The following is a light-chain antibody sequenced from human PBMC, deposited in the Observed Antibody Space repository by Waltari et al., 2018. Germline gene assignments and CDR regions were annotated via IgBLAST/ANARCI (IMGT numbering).Light chain of an antibody. CDR3: QSFDDSLTGYV. V-gene: IGLV1-40*01. J-gene: IGLJ1*01. CDR2: DNT. CDR1: SSNIGANYA. Sequence: QSVLTQPPSVSGAPGQKITISCTGSSSNIGANYAVPWYQQLPEPAPKLLLHDNTILPPGVPDRFSGSKSGTSVSLAITGLQPEEEADYYCQSFDDSLTGYVFGTGTKVTVL.